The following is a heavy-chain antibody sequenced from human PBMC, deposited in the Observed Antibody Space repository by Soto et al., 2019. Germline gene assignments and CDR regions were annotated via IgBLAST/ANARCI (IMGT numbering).Heavy chain of an antibody. CDR2: ISHDGINK. Sequence: QVPLVESGGGVVQPGRSLRLSCTASGFSFSSYAMYWFRQPPGKGLEWVAVISHDGINKHYADSVKGRVTVSRDNSNPSLALQLNSRRGEDTAMYYCARDMYSSDYFVKWFEPWGQGTLVTVSS. CDR1: GFSFSSYA. J-gene: IGHJ5*02. V-gene: IGHV3-30-3*01. CDR3: ARDMYSSDYFVKWFEP. D-gene: IGHD6-19*01.